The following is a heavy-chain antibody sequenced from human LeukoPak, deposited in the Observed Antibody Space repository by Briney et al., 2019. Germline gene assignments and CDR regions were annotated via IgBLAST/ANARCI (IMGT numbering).Heavy chain of an antibody. CDR2: ISYDGSNK. J-gene: IGHJ4*02. CDR3: ASGGAHYYGSGSYYRPVDY. Sequence: GGSLRLSCAASGFTFSSYGMHWVRQAPGKGLEWVAVISYDGSNKYYADSVKGRFTISRDNSKNTLYLQMNSLRAEDTAVYYCASGGAHYYGSGSYYRPVDYWGQGTLVTVSS. V-gene: IGHV3-30*03. D-gene: IGHD3-10*01. CDR1: GFTFSSYG.